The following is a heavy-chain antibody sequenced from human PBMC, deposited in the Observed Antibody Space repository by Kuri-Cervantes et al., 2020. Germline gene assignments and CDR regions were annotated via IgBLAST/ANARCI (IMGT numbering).Heavy chain of an antibody. CDR1: GFTFSSYA. J-gene: IGHJ4*02. Sequence: GESLKISCAASGFTFSSYAMHWVRQAPGKGLEWVAVISYDGSNKYYADSVKGRFTISRGNSKNTLYLQMNSLRAEDTAVYYCARGSRYSRLNYFDYWGQGTLVTVSS. CDR2: ISYDGSNK. CDR3: ARGSRYSRLNYFDY. D-gene: IGHD2-15*01. V-gene: IGHV3-30-3*01.